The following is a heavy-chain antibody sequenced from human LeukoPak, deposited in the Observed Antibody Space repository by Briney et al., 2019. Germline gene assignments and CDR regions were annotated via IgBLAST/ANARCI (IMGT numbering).Heavy chain of an antibody. CDR1: GFTVSSNY. CDR2: IYSGGTT. J-gene: IGHJ5*02. CDR3: ARDLGQYYDTSDNWFDP. D-gene: IGHD3-22*01. Sequence: GGSLRLSCAASGFTVSSNYMSWVRQAPGKGLEWVSVIYSGGTTYYADSVKGRFTISRDNAKNTLNLQMNSLRAEDTAVYYCARDLGQYYDTSDNWFDPWGQGTLVTVSS. V-gene: IGHV3-66*01.